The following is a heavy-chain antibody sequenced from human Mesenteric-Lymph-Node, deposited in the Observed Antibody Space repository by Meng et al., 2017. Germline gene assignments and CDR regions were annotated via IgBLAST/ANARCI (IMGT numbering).Heavy chain of an antibody. CDR2: VYHRGDT. CDR3: GRDQGRELINH. V-gene: IGHV4-4*02. J-gene: IGHJ4*02. CDR1: GGSFRNDQW. Sequence: QVLLQKSAPGLVKPSQTLCLTCDVSGGSFRNDQWWSWVRQPPGKGLEWIGEVYHRGDTNYNPSLKSRVDISVDKSKNQFYLSLFSVTAADTAVYYCGRDQGRELINHWGQGTLVTVSS. D-gene: IGHD1-7*01.